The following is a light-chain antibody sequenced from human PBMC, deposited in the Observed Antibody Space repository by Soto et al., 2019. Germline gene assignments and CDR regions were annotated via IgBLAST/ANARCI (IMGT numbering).Light chain of an antibody. CDR2: GAS. V-gene: IGKV3-15*01. J-gene: IGKJ5*01. CDR1: QSVSSTY. Sequence: EIVLTQSPGTLSLSKGERATLSCRAIQSVSSTYLAWYQQTPGQAPRLLIYGASTRATGIPARFSGSGSGTEFTLTISSLQSEDFAVYYCQQYNNWPPLTFGQGTRLEI. CDR3: QQYNNWPPLT.